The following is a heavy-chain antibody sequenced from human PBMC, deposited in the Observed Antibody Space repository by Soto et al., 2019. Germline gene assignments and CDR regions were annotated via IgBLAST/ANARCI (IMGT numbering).Heavy chain of an antibody. CDR3: AKGKEITPTAGDAFDI. D-gene: IGHD1-1*01. J-gene: IGHJ3*02. CDR2: INIDGSST. CDR1: GFICSSYD. Sequence: GGSLRLSCAASGFICSSYDMSWVRQAPGKGLEWVARINIDGSSTTYADSVKGRFTISRDNSKNTLYLQMNSLRAEDTAVYYCAKGKEITPTAGDAFDIWGQGTMVTISS. V-gene: IGHV3-74*01.